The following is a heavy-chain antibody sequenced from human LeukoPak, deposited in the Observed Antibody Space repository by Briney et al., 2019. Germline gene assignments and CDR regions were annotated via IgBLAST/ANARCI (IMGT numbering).Heavy chain of an antibody. D-gene: IGHD2-8*02. V-gene: IGHV3-23*01. J-gene: IGHJ4*02. CDR1: GFTFSTFA. CDR2: IFPSGGET. Sequence: GGSLRLSCAASGFTFSTFAMIWVRQPPGKGLEWVSSIFPSGGETHYADSVRGRLTISRDNSKSTLSLQMNSLRAEDTAIYYCATYRQVLLPFESWGQGTLVTVSS. CDR3: ATYRQVLLPFES.